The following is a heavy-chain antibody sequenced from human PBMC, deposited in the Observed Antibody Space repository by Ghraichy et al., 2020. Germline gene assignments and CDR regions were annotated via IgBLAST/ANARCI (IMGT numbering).Heavy chain of an antibody. Sequence: SCAISGDSVSSNSASWNWIRQSPSRGLEWLGRTYYYTKWNTDYAESVKSRISISPDTSKNQVSLQLTSVTPEDTAVYYCVRRRWHGYEGYMDVWGKGTTVTVS. CDR1: GDSVSSNSAS. CDR2: TYYYTKWNT. CDR3: VRRRWHGYEGYMDV. J-gene: IGHJ6*03. V-gene: IGHV6-1*01. D-gene: IGHD5-12*01.